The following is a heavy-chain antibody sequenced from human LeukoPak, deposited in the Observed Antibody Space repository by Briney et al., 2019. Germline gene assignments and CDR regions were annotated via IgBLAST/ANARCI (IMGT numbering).Heavy chain of an antibody. D-gene: IGHD6-19*01. CDR3: ARGRGWTYYYYGMDV. CDR1: GGSFSGYY. CDR2: INHSGST. J-gene: IGHJ6*02. V-gene: IGHV4-34*01. Sequence: PSEALSLTCAVYGGSFSGYYWSWIRQPPGKGLEWIGEINHSGSTNYNPSLKSRVTISVDTSKNQFSLKLSSVTAADTAVYYCARGRGWTYYYYGMDVWGQGTTVTVSS.